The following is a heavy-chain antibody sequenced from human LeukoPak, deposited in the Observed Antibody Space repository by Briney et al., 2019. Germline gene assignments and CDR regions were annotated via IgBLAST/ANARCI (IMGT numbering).Heavy chain of an antibody. CDR3: ARDLWIDYGDYWYFDL. CDR2: IYYSGTT. D-gene: IGHD4-17*01. V-gene: IGHV4-59*11. Sequence: PSETLSLTCTVSGGSISSHYWSWIRQPPGKGLEWIGYIYYSGTTNYNPSLKSRVTISVDTSKNQFSLKLSSVTAADTAVYYCARDLWIDYGDYWYFDLWGRGTLVTVSS. J-gene: IGHJ2*01. CDR1: GGSISSHY.